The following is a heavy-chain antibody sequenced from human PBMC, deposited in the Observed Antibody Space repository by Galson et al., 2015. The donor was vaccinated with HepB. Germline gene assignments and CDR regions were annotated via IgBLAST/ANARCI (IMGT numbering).Heavy chain of an antibody. V-gene: IGHV1-46*04. Sequence: SVKVSCKASGYSFTTYYMHFVRQAPGQGLEWMGIINPSGGSTSYAQKLQGRVTMTRDTSTSTVYMELSSLRSEDTAVYYCARAGIAVADTASPDFDYWGQGTLVTVSS. CDR3: ARAGIAVADTASPDFDY. J-gene: IGHJ4*02. CDR2: INPSGGST. D-gene: IGHD6-19*01. CDR1: GYSFTTYY.